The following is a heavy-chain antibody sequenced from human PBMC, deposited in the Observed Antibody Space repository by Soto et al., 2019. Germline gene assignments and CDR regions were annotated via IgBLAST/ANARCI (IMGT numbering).Heavy chain of an antibody. Sequence: GESLKISCKGSGYTFATYWIGWARQMPGKGLEWMGIIYPADSDARYSPSFKGLVTLSVDKSISTAYLQWSSLKASDTAIYYCTRQDLSSGCDYWGQGTLVTVSS. D-gene: IGHD3-22*01. J-gene: IGHJ4*02. V-gene: IGHV5-51*01. CDR2: IYPADSDA. CDR1: GYTFATYW. CDR3: TRQDLSSGCDY.